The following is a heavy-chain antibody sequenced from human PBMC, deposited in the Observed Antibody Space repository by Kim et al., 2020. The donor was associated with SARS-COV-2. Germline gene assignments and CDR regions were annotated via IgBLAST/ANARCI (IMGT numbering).Heavy chain of an antibody. Sequence: SETLSLTCTVSGVSLRSPNYYWGWIRQPPGKGLESIGTIFYSGSTYHNPSFKSRVSISMDTSKSQFTLNLNSLTAADTAVYYCAGLPRGLGSGFNHPHFWGHGILVTVSS. CDR2: IFYSGST. D-gene: IGHD3-10*01. CDR3: AGLPRGLGSGFNHPHF. V-gene: IGHV4-39*01. CDR1: GVSLRSPNYY. J-gene: IGHJ4*01.